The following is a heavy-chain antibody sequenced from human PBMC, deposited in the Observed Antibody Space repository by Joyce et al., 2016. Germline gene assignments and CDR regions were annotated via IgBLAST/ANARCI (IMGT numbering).Heavy chain of an antibody. V-gene: IGHV4-34*02. J-gene: IGHJ6*03. CDR2: VVHVGST. CDR3: ARAVTGYYYFYYMDV. Sequence: QVQLQQWGAGLLTPSETLSLTCAVSGGSFTGYHWTWIRHPPGKGLGWIGNVVHVGSTNSNPSLKRRVSISLDRSQSQFSLRLSSVTAADTALYYCARAVTGYYYFYYMDVWDKGTTVTVSS. CDR1: GGSFTGYH. D-gene: IGHD2-21*02.